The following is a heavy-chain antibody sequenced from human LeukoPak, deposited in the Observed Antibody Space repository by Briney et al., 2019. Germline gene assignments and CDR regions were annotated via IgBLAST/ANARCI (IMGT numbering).Heavy chain of an antibody. CDR2: ISSSGSTI. CDR3: ARADSSFPFDY. D-gene: IGHD3-22*01. Sequence: GGSLRLSCATSGFNFNDYGFTWVRQAPGKGLEWVSYISSSGSTIYYADSVKGRFTISRDNAKNSLYLQMNSLRAEDTAVYYCARADSSFPFDYWGQGTLVTVSS. CDR1: GFNFNDYG. J-gene: IGHJ4*02. V-gene: IGHV3-11*04.